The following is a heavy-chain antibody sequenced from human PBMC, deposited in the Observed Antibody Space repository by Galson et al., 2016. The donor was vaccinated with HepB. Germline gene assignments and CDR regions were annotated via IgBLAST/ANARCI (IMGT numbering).Heavy chain of an antibody. CDR2: ISSDGNTT. D-gene: IGHD6-19*01. CDR3: TRDLATVADTWFDP. V-gene: IGHV3-74*01. Sequence: SLRLSCAASGFTFSDYYMHWVRQGSGRGLMWVSRISSDGNTTTYAASVKGRFTISRDNAKNTLYLQMNSLRAEDTAMYFCTRDLATVADTWFDPWGQGTLVTVSS. J-gene: IGHJ5*02. CDR1: GFTFSDYY.